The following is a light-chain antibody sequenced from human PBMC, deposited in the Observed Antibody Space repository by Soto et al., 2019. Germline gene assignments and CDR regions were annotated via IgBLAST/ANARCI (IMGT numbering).Light chain of an antibody. CDR3: QQTSSTPT. CDR1: QIIRSY. V-gene: IGKV1-39*01. J-gene: IGKJ4*01. CDR2: AAS. Sequence: DIQLTQSPSSLSASVGYRFTITCRASQIIRSYLNWYQQKPLKAPKLLIYAASSLQTGVSSRFSGSGSGTDFTLTSINLQPEDIATCYWQQTSSTPTFGGGTTGDIK.